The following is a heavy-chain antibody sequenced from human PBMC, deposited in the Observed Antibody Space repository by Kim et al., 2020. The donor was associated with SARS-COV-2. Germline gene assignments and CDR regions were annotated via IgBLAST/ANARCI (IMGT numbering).Heavy chain of an antibody. V-gene: IGHV1-24*01. D-gene: IGHD3-10*01. CDR2: FNPEDGET. Sequence: ASVKVSCKVSGYTLIELSMHWVRQAPGKGLEWMGGFNPEDGETNYAQKFQGRVTMTEDTSTDTAYMELSSLRSEDTAVYYCATGAGMVRRAPGDWGQGTLVTVSS. CDR3: ATGAGMVRRAPGD. CDR1: GYTLIELS. J-gene: IGHJ4*02.